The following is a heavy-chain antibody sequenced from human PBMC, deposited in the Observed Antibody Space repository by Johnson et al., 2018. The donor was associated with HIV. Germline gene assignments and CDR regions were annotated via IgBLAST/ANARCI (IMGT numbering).Heavy chain of an antibody. CDR2: IYSGGTT. Sequence: QVQLVESGGVVVQPGRSLRLSCAASGFTFNSYAMHWVRQAPGKGLEWVAIIYSGGTTYYADSVKGRFTISRDNSKNTLYLQMNSLRAEDTAVYYCARAYTYGAFDIWGQGTMVTVSS. D-gene: IGHD5-18*01. CDR1: GFTFNSYA. V-gene: IGHV3-30*14. J-gene: IGHJ3*02. CDR3: ARAYTYGAFDI.